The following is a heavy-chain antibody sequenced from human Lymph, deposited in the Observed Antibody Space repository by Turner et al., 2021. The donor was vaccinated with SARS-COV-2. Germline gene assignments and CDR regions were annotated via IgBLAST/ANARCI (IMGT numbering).Heavy chain of an antibody. CDR1: GFTFNNYP. CDR3: ARDSSGSGTLDY. CDR2: ISYDGSNK. Sequence: QVQLVESGGGVVQPGRSLRLSCAASGFTFNNYPMHWVRQAPGKGLEWVAVISYDGSNKYYADSVKGRVTISRDNSKNTLYLQMNSLRAEDTAVYYCARDSSGSGTLDYWGQGTLVTVSS. J-gene: IGHJ4*02. D-gene: IGHD3-10*01. V-gene: IGHV3-30-3*01.